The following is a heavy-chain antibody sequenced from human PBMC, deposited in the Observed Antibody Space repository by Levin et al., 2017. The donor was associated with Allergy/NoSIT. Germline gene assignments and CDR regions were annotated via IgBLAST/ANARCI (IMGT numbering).Heavy chain of an antibody. Sequence: ASVKVSCAASGFTFSSYWMSWVRQAPGKGLEWVANIKQDGSEKYYVDSVKGRFTISRDNAKNSLYLQMNSLRAEDTAVYYCAREPIIVVVPAAPVSGWFDPWGQGTLVTVSS. CDR2: IKQDGSEK. J-gene: IGHJ5*02. V-gene: IGHV3-7*01. CDR1: GFTFSSYW. D-gene: IGHD2-2*01. CDR3: AREPIIVVVPAAPVSGWFDP.